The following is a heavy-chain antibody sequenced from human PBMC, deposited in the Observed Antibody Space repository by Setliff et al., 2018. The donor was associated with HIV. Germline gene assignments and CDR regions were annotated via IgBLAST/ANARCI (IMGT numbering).Heavy chain of an antibody. CDR1: GFTFSSYG. V-gene: IGHV3-30*02. CDR3: ARGTYYYDSSDYYYINYFDY. CDR2: IRYDGSNK. J-gene: IGHJ4*02. Sequence: GGSLRLSCAASGFTFSSYGMHWVRQAPGKGLEWVAFIRYDGSNKYYADSVKGRFTISRDNAKNSLYLQMNSLRAEDTAVYYCARGTYYYDSSDYYYINYFDYWGQGTLVTVSS. D-gene: IGHD3-22*01.